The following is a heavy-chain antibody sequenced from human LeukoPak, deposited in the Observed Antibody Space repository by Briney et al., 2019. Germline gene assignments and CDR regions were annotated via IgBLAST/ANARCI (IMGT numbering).Heavy chain of an antibody. CDR3: ARLMRAWFDP. CDR2: IYYSGST. Sequence: SETLSLTCTVSGGSISSSSYYWGWIRQPPGKGMEWIGSIYYSGSTYYNPSLKSRVSISVDTSKNQFSLKLSSVTAADTAVYYCARLMRAWFDPWGQGTLVTVSS. J-gene: IGHJ5*02. V-gene: IGHV4-39*01. D-gene: IGHD3-16*01. CDR1: GGSISSSSYY.